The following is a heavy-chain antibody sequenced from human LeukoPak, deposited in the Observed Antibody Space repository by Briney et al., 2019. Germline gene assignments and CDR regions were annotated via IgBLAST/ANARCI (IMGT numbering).Heavy chain of an antibody. J-gene: IGHJ4*02. CDR3: AISSGADFDY. V-gene: IGHV4-39*01. CDR1: GGSISNSIYY. Sequence: SETLSLTCTVSGGSISNSIYYWGWIRRPPGKGLEWIGNIYYSGSSYYNPSLKSRVTISVDTSKNQFSLKLSSVTAADTAVYYCAISSGADFDYWGQGTLVTVSS. CDR2: IYYSGSS. D-gene: IGHD3-10*01.